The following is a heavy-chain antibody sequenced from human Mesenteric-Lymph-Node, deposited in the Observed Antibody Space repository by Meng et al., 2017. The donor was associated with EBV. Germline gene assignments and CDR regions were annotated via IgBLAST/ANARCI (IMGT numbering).Heavy chain of an antibody. CDR2: INSYSGDT. CDR1: GYTFIAYS. D-gene: IGHD3-22*01. J-gene: IGHJ5*02. Sequence: QQAQSGADVKKPGAPVKVSCKASGYTFIAYSIRWVRQAPGQGPEWVGRINSYSGDTHYAQKFQGRVTVTRDTSIGTAYMELNRLTSDDTAVYYCATVQGPYFDSSTSFWTWGQGTLVTVSS. V-gene: IGHV1-2*06. CDR3: ATVQGPYFDSSTSFWT.